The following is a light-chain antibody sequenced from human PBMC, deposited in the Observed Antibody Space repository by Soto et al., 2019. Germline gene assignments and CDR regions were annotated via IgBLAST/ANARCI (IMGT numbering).Light chain of an antibody. V-gene: IGKV3-15*01. CDR1: QTVTSN. CDR3: QQCNNWPLT. Sequence: EVVMTQSPATLSVSPGERVTLSCRASQTVTSNFAWYQQQPGQAPRLLIYGASTRATGIPARFSGSGSGTEFTLTISSLQSEDFAVYYCQQCNNWPLTFGGGTKVDIK. CDR2: GAS. J-gene: IGKJ4*01.